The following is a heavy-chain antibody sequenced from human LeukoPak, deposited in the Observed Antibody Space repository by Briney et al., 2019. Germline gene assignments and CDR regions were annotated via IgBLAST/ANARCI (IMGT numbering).Heavy chain of an antibody. CDR3: ARAPSLRFDY. Sequence: SETLSLTCTVSGGSISSYYWSWIRQPPGKGLEWIGSIYHSGSTYYNPSLKSRVTISVDTSKNQFSLKLSSVTAADTAVYYCARAPSLRFDYWGQGTLVTVSS. CDR1: GGSISSYY. CDR2: IYHSGST. D-gene: IGHD3-10*01. J-gene: IGHJ4*02. V-gene: IGHV4-38-2*02.